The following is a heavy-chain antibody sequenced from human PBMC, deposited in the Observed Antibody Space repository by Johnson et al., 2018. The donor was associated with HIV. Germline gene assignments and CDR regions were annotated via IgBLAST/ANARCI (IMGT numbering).Heavy chain of an antibody. CDR1: GFTFSSYT. Sequence: QVLLVESGGGVVQPGRSLRLSCAASGFTFSSYTMHWVRQAPGKGLEWVAVISYHGSNTYYADSVKGRFTISRDNSKTTLYLQMNSLRAEDTAVYYCARDGAESLGVPHREDSFDIWGQGTMVTVSS. CDR2: ISYHGSNT. CDR3: ARDGAESLGVPHREDSFDI. J-gene: IGHJ3*02. V-gene: IGHV3-30*04. D-gene: IGHD1-26*01.